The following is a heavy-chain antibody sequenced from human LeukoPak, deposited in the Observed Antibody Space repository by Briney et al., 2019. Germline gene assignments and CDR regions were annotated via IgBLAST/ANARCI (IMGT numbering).Heavy chain of an antibody. Sequence: GGSLRLSCAASGFTLSSYWMSWVRQAPGKGLEWVANIKQDGSEKYYVDSVKGRFTISRDNVKNSLYLQMNSLRAEETAVYYCARYSAAAGTGSWFDPWRWGTLVTVSA. V-gene: IGHV3-7*01. D-gene: IGHD6-13*01. CDR3: ARYSAAAGTGSWFDP. J-gene: IGHJ5*02. CDR2: IKQDGSEK. CDR1: GFTLSSYW.